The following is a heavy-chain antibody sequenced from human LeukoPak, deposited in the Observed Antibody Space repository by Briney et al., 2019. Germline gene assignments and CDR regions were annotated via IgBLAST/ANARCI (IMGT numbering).Heavy chain of an antibody. D-gene: IGHD5-24*01. V-gene: IGHV1-69*05. CDR3: VRDGFGEGYNSRRFDP. CDR1: GGIYSSYT. J-gene: IGHJ5*02. Sequence: VASVKVSCKASGGIYSSYTISWVRQAPGQGLEWMGGIIPVFSTTNLAQKFQGRLKISMGESTSTAYMQLSSLRYDDTAVYYCVRDGFGEGYNSRRFDPWGQGTLVTVST. CDR2: IIPVFSTT.